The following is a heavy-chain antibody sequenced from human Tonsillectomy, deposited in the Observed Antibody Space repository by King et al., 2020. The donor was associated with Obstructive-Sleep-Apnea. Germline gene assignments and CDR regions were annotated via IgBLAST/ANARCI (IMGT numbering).Heavy chain of an antibody. J-gene: IGHJ3*02. D-gene: IGHD6-19*01. CDR1: GLTFSRYA. V-gene: IGHV3-23*04. CDR3: ARDQQWLGYDAFDI. CDR2: ISGTGGTT. Sequence: VQLVQSGGGLVQPGGSLRLSCVASGLTFSRYAMTWVRQAPGKGLEWVSTISGTGGTTYYADSMKGRLTISRNNSNNTLYLQMNSLRAEDTAVYYCARDQQWLGYDAFDIWGQGTMVTVSS.